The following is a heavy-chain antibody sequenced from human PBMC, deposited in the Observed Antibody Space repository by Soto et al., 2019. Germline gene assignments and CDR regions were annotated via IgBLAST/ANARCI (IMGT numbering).Heavy chain of an antibody. CDR3: AMLGGSSGGSSGMDV. V-gene: IGHV3-72*01. CDR1: GLIFSDYH. Sequence: EVQLVESGGGLVQPGGSLRLSCAASGLIFSDYHMDWVRQAPGKGLEWVGRIRRKANSYTTEYAASVKGRFTISRDDSKNSLYLQMNSLNSVDTALYYCAMLGGSSGGSSGMDVWGQGTTVIVSS. D-gene: IGHD6-6*01. J-gene: IGHJ6*02. CDR2: IRRKANSYTT.